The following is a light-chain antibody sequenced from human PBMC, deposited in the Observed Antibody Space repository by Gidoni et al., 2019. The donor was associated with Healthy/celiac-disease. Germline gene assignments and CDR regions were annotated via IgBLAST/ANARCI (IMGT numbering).Light chain of an antibody. CDR3: QQSYSTPIT. V-gene: IGKV1-39*01. J-gene: IGKJ4*01. CDR1: QSISSY. Sequence: DLQMTPSPSSLSASVGDRVTITCRASQSISSYLNWYQQKPGKAPKLLIYAASSLQSGVPSRFSGSGSGTDFTLTISSLQPEDFATYYCQQSYSTPITFGGGTKVEIK. CDR2: AAS.